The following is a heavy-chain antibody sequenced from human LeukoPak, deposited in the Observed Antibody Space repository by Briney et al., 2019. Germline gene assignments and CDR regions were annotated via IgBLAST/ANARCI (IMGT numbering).Heavy chain of an antibody. CDR2: ISAYNGNT. Sequence: ASVEVSCKASGYTFTSYGISWVRQAPGQGLEWMGWISAYNGNTNYAQKLQGRVTMTTDTSTSTAYMELRSLRSDDTAVYYCARDVGLLRISGTYDYWGQGALVTVSS. V-gene: IGHV1-18*01. J-gene: IGHJ4*02. CDR3: ARDVGLLRISGTYDY. CDR1: GYTFTSYG. D-gene: IGHD1-26*01.